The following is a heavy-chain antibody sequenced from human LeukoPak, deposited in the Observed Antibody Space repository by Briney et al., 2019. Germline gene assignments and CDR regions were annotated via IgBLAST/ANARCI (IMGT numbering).Heavy chain of an antibody. CDR3: ARSGYSSGYHLY. D-gene: IGHD6-19*01. V-gene: IGHV4-59*01. CDR2: IYYSGST. J-gene: IGHJ4*02. Sequence: PSETLSLTCTVSGGSIRSYYWSWIRQPPGKGLEWIGYIYYSGSTNYNPSLKSRVTMSVDTSKNQFSLKLSSVTAADTAVYYCARSGYSSGYHLYWGQGTLVTVSS. CDR1: GGSIRSYY.